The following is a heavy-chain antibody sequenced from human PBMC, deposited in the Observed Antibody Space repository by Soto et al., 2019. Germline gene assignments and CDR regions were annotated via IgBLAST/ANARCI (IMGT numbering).Heavy chain of an antibody. CDR2: IIPILRTR. Sequence: QVQLVQSGAEVKTLGSSLKVSCKASGGTFNSNALSWVRQAPGQGPEGRGAIIPILRTRKYAQKFQDRVTFSADESTDTAYMELTSLRSEDTAVYYCAKSRAYSVTEPALFDEMDVWGQGTTVSVSS. D-gene: IGHD5-12*01. V-gene: IGHV1-69*01. J-gene: IGHJ6*02. CDR1: GGTFNSNA. CDR3: AKSRAYSVTEPALFDEMDV.